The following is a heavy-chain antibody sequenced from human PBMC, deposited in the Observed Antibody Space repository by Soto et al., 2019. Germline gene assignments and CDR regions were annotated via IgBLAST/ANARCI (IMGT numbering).Heavy chain of an antibody. J-gene: IGHJ3*02. CDR1: GGTFSSYT. V-gene: IGHV1-69*08. Sequence: QVQLVQSGAEVKKPGSSVKVSCKASGGTFSSYTISWVRQAPGQGLEWMGRIIPILGIANYAQKFQCRVTMTADKSTSTAYMELSSLRSEDTAVYYCAREEGYCSGGSCYWVAFDIWGQGTMVTVSS. CDR2: IIPILGIA. CDR3: AREEGYCSGGSCYWVAFDI. D-gene: IGHD2-15*01.